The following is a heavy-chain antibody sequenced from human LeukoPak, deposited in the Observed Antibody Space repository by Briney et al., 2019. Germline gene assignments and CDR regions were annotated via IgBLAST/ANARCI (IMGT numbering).Heavy chain of an antibody. CDR1: GFIFSDYY. CDR3: ARESVAIDY. D-gene: IGHD2-15*01. J-gene: IGHJ4*02. V-gene: IGHV3-11*01. CDR2: ISTGGDTT. Sequence: GGSLTLSCAASGFIFSDYYMIWIRQAPGKGLEWVSYISTGGDTTYYADAVKGRFTISRDNARNSLYLQMNRLRAEDTATYYCARESVAIDYWGQGTLVTVSS.